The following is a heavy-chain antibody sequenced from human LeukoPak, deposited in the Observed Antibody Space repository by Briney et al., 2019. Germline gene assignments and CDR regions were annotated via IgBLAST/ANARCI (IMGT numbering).Heavy chain of an antibody. CDR3: ARDQYYYDSSGYYFPFDY. D-gene: IGHD3-22*01. CDR2: FDPEDGET. V-gene: IGHV1-24*01. CDR1: GYTLTELS. J-gene: IGHJ4*02. Sequence: ASVKVSCKVSGYTLTELSMHWVRQAPGKGLEWMGGFDPEDGETIYAQKFQGRVTMTRDTSTSTVYMELSSLRSEDTAVYYCARDQYYYDSSGYYFPFDYWGQGTLVTVSS.